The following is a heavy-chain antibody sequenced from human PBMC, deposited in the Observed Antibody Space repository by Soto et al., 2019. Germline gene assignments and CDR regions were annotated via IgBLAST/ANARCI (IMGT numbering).Heavy chain of an antibody. CDR2: INSDGSST. CDR3: ARRGGGYFSSTTCPFVDFLY. CDR1: GFTFSSYW. D-gene: IGHD2-2*01. Sequence: GGSLRLSCAASGFTFSSYWMHWVRQAPGKGLVWVSRINSDGSSTSYADSVKGRFTISRDNAQNTLFLQMNSLRAEDTAFYYCARRGGGYFSSTTCPFVDFLYWRHGTPVTV. J-gene: IGHJ4*01. V-gene: IGHV3-74*01.